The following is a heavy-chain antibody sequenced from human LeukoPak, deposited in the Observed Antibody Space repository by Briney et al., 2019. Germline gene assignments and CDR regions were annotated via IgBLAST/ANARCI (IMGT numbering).Heavy chain of an antibody. D-gene: IGHD2-2*01. V-gene: IGHV3-53*01. CDR3: ARSIPAAGIDF. CDR2: IHSGGIT. CDR1: GFTISSNY. Sequence: GGSLRLSCAASGFTISSNYMSWVRQAPGKGLEWVSVIHSGGITYYADSAKGRFTISRDNSKNTLYLQMNSLRAEDTAVYYCARSIPAAGIDFWGQGTLVTVSS. J-gene: IGHJ4*02.